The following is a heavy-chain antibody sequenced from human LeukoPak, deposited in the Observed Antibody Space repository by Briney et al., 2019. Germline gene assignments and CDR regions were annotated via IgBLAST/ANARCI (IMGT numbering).Heavy chain of an antibody. CDR3: ARDGSLRLGD. D-gene: IGHD3-16*01. Sequence: PSETLSLTCTASGGSIRSYYWSWIRQPPGKGLEWIGEIYHSGSTNYNPSLKSRVTISVDKSKNQFSLILSSVTAADTAVYYCARDGSLRLGDWGQGTLVTVSS. J-gene: IGHJ4*02. V-gene: IGHV4-59*12. CDR2: IYHSGST. CDR1: GGSIRSYY.